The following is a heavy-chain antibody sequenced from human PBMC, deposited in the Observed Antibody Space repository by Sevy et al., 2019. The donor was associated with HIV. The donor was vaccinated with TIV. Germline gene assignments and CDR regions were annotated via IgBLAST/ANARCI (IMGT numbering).Heavy chain of an antibody. D-gene: IGHD3-3*01. Sequence: GGFLRLSCAASGFTVSSNYMSWVRQAPGKGLEWVSVIYSGGSTYYADSVKGRFTISRDNSKNTLYLQMNSLRAEDTAVYYCARGQVVGYDFWSGYSYGMDVWGQGTTVTVSS. V-gene: IGHV3-53*01. J-gene: IGHJ6*02. CDR3: ARGQVVGYDFWSGYSYGMDV. CDR2: IYSGGST. CDR1: GFTVSSNY.